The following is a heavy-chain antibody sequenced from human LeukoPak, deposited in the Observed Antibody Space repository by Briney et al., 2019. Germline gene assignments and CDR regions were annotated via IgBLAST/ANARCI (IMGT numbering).Heavy chain of an antibody. D-gene: IGHD3-10*01. CDR2: LYSGSDT. J-gene: IGHJ2*01. V-gene: IGHV3-53*01. CDR3: ARVGDHFHWYLDL. Sequence: GSLRLSCAASGFTVSTKYMNWVRQAPGKGLEWVSILYSGSDTYYANSVKGRFTISRDSSKNILFLQMDDLRAEDTAVYYCARVGDHFHWYLDLWGRGTLVTVSS. CDR1: GFTVSTKY.